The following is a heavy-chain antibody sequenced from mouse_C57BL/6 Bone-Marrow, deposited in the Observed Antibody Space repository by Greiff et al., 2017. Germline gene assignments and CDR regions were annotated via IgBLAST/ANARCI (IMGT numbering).Heavy chain of an antibody. CDR2: INPSSGYT. Sequence: VKLMESGAELAKPGASVKLSCKASGYTFTSYWMHWVKQRPGQGLEWIGYINPSSGYTKYNQKFKYKATLTADKSSSTAYMQLSSMTYEDSAVYYSARLTTVRSYFDYWGQGTTLTVSS. V-gene: IGHV1-7*01. J-gene: IGHJ2*01. D-gene: IGHD1-1*01. CDR1: GYTFTSYW. CDR3: ARLTTVRSYFDY.